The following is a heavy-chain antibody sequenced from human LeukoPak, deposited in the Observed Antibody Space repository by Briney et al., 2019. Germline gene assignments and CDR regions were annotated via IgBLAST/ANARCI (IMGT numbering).Heavy chain of an antibody. V-gene: IGHV4-59*08. J-gene: IGHJ4*02. CDR1: GGSISNYF. CDR2: IYSSGNT. D-gene: IGHD2/OR15-2a*01. CDR3: AGHHPRNTVDF. Sequence: PSETLSLTCTVSGGSISNYFWSWIRQPPGKGLEWIAYIYSSGNTNYNPSLRGRVTISLDTSKNQFSLKLSSVTAADTAVYYCAGHHPRNTVDFWGQGTLVTVSS.